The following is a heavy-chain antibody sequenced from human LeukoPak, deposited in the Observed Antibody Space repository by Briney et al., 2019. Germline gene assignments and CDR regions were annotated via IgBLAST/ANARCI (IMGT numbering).Heavy chain of an antibody. J-gene: IGHJ6*03. Sequence: KPGGSLRLSCAASGSTFSDYYMSWIRQAPGRGLEWVSYISSSGSTIYYADSVKGRFTISRANAKNPLYLQMNSLRAEDTAVYYCARDVGWVGATNYMDVWGKGTTVTVSS. CDR2: ISSSGSTI. D-gene: IGHD1-26*01. V-gene: IGHV3-11*04. CDR3: ARDVGWVGATNYMDV. CDR1: GSTFSDYY.